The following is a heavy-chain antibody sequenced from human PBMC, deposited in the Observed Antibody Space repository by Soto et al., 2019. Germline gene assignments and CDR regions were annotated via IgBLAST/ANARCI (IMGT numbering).Heavy chain of an antibody. J-gene: IGHJ6*03. Sequence: GRLHRVRNRAAEFKCVGFGGNWVSKKKGKGLEWVSYISSSSSTIYYADSVKGRFTISRDNAKNSLYLQMNSLRAEDTAVYYCARDKDGDTYYYYMDVWGKGTTVTVSS. CDR1: EFKCVGFG. V-gene: IGHV3-48*01. CDR2: ISSSSSTI. CDR3: ARDKDGDTYYYYMDV. D-gene: IGHD4-17*01.